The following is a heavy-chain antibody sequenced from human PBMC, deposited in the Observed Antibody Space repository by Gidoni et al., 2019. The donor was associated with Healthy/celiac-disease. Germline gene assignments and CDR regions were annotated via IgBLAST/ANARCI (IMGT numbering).Heavy chain of an antibody. CDR2: IYYSGST. V-gene: IGHV4-39*01. CDR3: ASVQLERPPDY. Sequence: SIYYSGSTYYNPSLKSRVTISVDTSKNQFSLKLSSVTAADTAVYYCASVQLERPPDYWGQGTLVTVSS. J-gene: IGHJ4*02. D-gene: IGHD1-1*01.